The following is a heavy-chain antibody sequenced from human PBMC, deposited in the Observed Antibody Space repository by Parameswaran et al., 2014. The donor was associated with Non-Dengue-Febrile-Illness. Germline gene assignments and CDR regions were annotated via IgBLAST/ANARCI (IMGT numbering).Heavy chain of an antibody. J-gene: IGHJ4*02. CDR1: G. CDR3: ARIRTYYYDSSGYPDY. CDR2: IFSNDEK. D-gene: IGHD3-22*01. Sequence: GARWIRQPPGKALEWLAHIFSNDEKSYSTSLKSRLTISKDTSKSQVVLTMTNMDPVDTATYYCARIRTYYYDSSGYPDYWGQGTLVTVSS. V-gene: IGHV2-26*01.